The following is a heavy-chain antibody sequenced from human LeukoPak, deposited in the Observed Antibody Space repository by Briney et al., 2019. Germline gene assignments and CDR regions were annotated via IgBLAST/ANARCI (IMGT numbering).Heavy chain of an antibody. CDR1: GFPFISYW. CDR2: IKQDGSEK. V-gene: IGHV3-7*03. D-gene: IGHD5-18*01. Sequence: PGGSLSLSCAASGFPFISYWMSWVRQAPGKGLEWVANIKQDGSEKYYVDSVKGRFTISRGNAKNSLYLQMNSLRAEDTAVYYCAREKVRGYSYGPRAFDYWGQGTLVTVSS. J-gene: IGHJ4*02. CDR3: AREKVRGYSYGPRAFDY.